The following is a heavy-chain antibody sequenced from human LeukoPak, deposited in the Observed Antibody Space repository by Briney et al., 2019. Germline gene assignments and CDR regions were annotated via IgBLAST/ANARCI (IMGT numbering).Heavy chain of an antibody. V-gene: IGHV3-30*04. CDR1: GFTFSSYA. Sequence: GGSLRLSCAASGFTFSSYAMHWVRQAPGKGLEWVAVISYDGSNKYYADSVKGRFTISRDNSKNTLYLQMNSLRAEDTAVYYCARAGAGRLGMDVWGQGTTVTVSS. D-gene: IGHD3-10*01. CDR2: ISYDGSNK. J-gene: IGHJ6*02. CDR3: ARAGAGRLGMDV.